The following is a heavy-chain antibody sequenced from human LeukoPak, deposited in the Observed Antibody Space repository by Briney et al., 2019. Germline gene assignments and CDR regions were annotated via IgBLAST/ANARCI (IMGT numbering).Heavy chain of an antibody. J-gene: IGHJ1*01. CDR1: GFIFSTYS. CDR2: IRSSASAT. CDR3: AREGEYVSFYGL. V-gene: IGHV3-48*04. D-gene: IGHD5/OR15-5a*01. Sequence: GGSLRLSCAASGFIFSTYSMNWVRQASGKGLEWISYIRSSASATFYADSVRGRFTISRDDAKNSLYLQMNSLRAEDTAVYYCAREGEYVSFYGLWGQGTLVTVSS.